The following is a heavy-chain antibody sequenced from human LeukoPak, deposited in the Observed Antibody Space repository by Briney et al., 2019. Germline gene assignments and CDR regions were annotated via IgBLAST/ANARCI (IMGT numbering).Heavy chain of an antibody. CDR1: GFTLSSYS. CDR3: ARGGGTGTANYAMDV. CDR2: ISSSSSYI. J-gene: IGHJ6*02. D-gene: IGHD1-14*01. Sequence: PGGSLRLSCAASGFTLSSYSMNWVRQAPGKGLEWVSFISSSSSYIYYADSVKGRFTISRDNAKNSLYLQMNSLRAEDTAVYYCARGGGTGTANYAMDVWGRGTTVTVSS. V-gene: IGHV3-21*01.